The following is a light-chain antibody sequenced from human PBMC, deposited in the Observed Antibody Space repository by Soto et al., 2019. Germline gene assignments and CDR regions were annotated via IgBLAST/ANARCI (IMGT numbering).Light chain of an antibody. CDR1: SGSIASNY. CDR2: EDN. Sequence: NFMLTQPHSVSESPGKTVTISCTGSSGSIASNYVQWYQQRPGSAPTTVIYEDNQRPSGVPDRFSGSIDSSSNSASLPISGLKTEDEADYYCQSSDSSNVVFGGGTKVTVL. J-gene: IGLJ2*01. CDR3: QSSDSSNVV. V-gene: IGLV6-57*02.